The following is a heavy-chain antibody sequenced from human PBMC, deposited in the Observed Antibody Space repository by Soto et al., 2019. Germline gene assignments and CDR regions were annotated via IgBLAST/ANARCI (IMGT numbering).Heavy chain of an antibody. CDR3: ARVTVYSGFLSVGPTDFDY. J-gene: IGHJ4*02. D-gene: IGHD5-12*01. CDR2: IIPILGIA. Sequence: SVKVSCKASGGTFSSYTISWVRQAPGQGLEWMGRIIPILGIANYAQKFQGRVTITADKSTSTAYMELSSLRSEDTAVYYCARVTVYSGFLSVGPTDFDYWGQGTLVTVSS. V-gene: IGHV1-69*02. CDR1: GGTFSSYT.